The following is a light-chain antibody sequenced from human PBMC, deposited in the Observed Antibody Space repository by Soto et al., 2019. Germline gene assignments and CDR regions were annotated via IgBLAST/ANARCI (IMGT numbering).Light chain of an antibody. CDR3: SSYTSSSTVV. V-gene: IGLV2-14*01. Sequence: QSVLTQPASVSGSPGQSITISCPGNSSDVGGYNYVSWYQQHPGKAPKLMIYDVSNRPSGVSNRFSGSKSGNTASLTISGLQAEDEADYYCSSYTSSSTVVFGGGTKVTVL. CDR1: SSDVGGYNY. J-gene: IGLJ2*01. CDR2: DVS.